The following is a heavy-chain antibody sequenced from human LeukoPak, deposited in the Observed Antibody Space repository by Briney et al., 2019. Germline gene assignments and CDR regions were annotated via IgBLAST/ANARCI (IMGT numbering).Heavy chain of an antibody. CDR3: ARGYYYDSGGYYSSSYYYYYYMDV. CDR1: GGSISSYY. CDR2: IYYSGST. V-gene: IGHV4-59*08. J-gene: IGHJ6*03. Sequence: SKTLSLTCTVSGGSISSYYWSWIRQPPGKGLEWIGYIYYSGSTNYNPSLKSRVTISVDTSKNQFSLKLTSVTAAGTAVYYCARGYYYDSGGYYSSSYYYYYYMDVWGKGTTVTISS. D-gene: IGHD3-22*01.